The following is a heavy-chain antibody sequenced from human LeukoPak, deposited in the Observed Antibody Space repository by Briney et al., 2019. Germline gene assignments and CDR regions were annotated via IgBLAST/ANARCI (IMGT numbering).Heavy chain of an antibody. Sequence: SETLSLTCTVSGGSISSSSYYWGWIRQPPGKGLEWIGSIYYSGSTYYNPSLKSRVTISVDTSKNQFSLKLSSVTAADTAVYYCARVFLYYGSGSYGYYFDYWGQGTLVTVSS. D-gene: IGHD3-10*01. V-gene: IGHV4-39*07. CDR2: IYYSGST. CDR1: GGSISSSSYY. CDR3: ARVFLYYGSGSYGYYFDY. J-gene: IGHJ4*02.